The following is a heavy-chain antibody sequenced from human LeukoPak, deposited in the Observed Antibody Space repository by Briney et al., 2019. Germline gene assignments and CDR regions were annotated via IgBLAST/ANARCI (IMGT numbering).Heavy chain of an antibody. CDR2: IYYSGST. CDR1: GGSVGTYF. D-gene: IGHD1-26*01. CDR3: ARDRRGVGAAPFDY. Sequence: PSETLSLTCTVSGGSVGTYFWSWIRQPPGKGLEWIGYIYYSGSTNYNPSLKSRVTISVDTSKNQFSLKLSSVTAADTAVYYCARDRRGVGAAPFDYWGQGTLVTVSS. V-gene: IGHV4-59*02. J-gene: IGHJ4*02.